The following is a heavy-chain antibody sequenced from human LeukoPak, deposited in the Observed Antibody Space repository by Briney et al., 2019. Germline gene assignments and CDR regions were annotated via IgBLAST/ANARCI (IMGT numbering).Heavy chain of an antibody. V-gene: IGHV1-46*01. CDR3: ARSPLDSSGYFSVWYFDY. D-gene: IGHD3-22*01. CDR2: INPSGGST. J-gene: IGHJ4*02. CDR1: GSTFTSYY. Sequence: ASVKLSCKASGSTFTSYYMHWVRQAPGQGLEWMGIINPSGGSTSYAQKFQGRVTMTRDMSTSTVYMELSSLRSEDTAVYYCARSPLDSSGYFSVWYFDYWGQGTLVTVSS.